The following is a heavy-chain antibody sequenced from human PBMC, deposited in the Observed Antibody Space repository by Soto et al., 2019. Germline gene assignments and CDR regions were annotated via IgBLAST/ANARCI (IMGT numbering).Heavy chain of an antibody. D-gene: IGHD2-15*01. CDR1: GGTLSSYA. V-gene: IGHV1-69*13. Sequence: ASVKVSCKASGGTLSSYAISWVRQAPGQGLEWMGGIIPIFGTANYAQKFQGRVTITADESTSTDYMELSSLRSEDTAVYYCARKGYCSGGSCLSFDPWGQGTLVTVSS. CDR2: IIPIFGTA. J-gene: IGHJ5*02. CDR3: ARKGYCSGGSCLSFDP.